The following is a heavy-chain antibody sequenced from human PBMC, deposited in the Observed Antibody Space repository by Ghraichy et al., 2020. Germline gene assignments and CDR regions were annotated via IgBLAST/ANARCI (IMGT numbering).Heavy chain of an antibody. CDR1: GFTFKTAW. V-gene: IGHV3-15*01. CDR2: ISSRSDGGTI. J-gene: IGHJ6*02. CDR3: NRAIRINYYYYYVVDV. Sequence: GGSLRLSCVASGFTFKTAWLSWVRQAPGKGLEWIGRISSRSDGGTIYYAAPVQGRFTISRDDSKNTVYLEMNSLRTEDTAIYYCNRAIRINYYYYYVVDVWGQGTTVTVSS.